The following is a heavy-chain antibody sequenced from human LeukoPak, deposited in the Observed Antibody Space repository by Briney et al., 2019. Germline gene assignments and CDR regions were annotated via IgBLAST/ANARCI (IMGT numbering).Heavy chain of an antibody. V-gene: IGHV1-18*01. Sequence: GASVKVSCEASGYTFTSYGISWVRQAPGQGLEWMGWISAYNGNTNYAQKLQGRVTMTTDTSTSTAYMELRSLRSDDTAVYYCARASTIFGVVTKYYFDYWGQGTLVTVSS. D-gene: IGHD3-3*01. J-gene: IGHJ4*02. CDR3: ARASTIFGVVTKYYFDY. CDR1: GYTFTSYG. CDR2: ISAYNGNT.